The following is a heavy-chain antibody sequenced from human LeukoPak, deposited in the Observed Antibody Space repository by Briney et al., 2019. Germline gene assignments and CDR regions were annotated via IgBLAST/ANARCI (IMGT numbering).Heavy chain of an antibody. CDR2: MNPNSGNT. CDR3: ARRMVRGVNWFDP. J-gene: IGHJ5*02. CDR1: GYTFTGYY. Sequence: ASVKVSCKASGYTFTGYYMHWVRQAPGQGPEWMGWMNPNSGNTGYAQKFQGRVTMTRNASISTAYMDLSSLRSEDTAVYYCARRMVRGVNWFDPWGQGTLVSVSS. D-gene: IGHD3-10*01. V-gene: IGHV1-8*02.